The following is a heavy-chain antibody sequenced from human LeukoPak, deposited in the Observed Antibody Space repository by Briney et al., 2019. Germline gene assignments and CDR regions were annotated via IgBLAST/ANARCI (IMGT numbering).Heavy chain of an antibody. J-gene: IGHJ4*02. CDR3: ARHRYSNYGVIDY. V-gene: IGHV4-39*01. CDR1: GDSITNSIYY. Sequence: SETLSLTCTVSGDSITNSIYYWGWIRQSPGKCLEWIGSIYYSAATYYNPPLRSRVTVSLDTSKNQFSLKVNSVTAADTAVYYCARHRYSNYGVIDYWGQGILVTVSS. CDR2: IYYSAAT. D-gene: IGHD4-11*01.